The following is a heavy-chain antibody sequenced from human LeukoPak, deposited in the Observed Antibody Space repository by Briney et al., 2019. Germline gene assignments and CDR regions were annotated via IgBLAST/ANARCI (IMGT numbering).Heavy chain of an antibody. J-gene: IGHJ5*02. Sequence: GGSLRLSCAATGFIFRSFAMSWVREAPGKGLEWVSAISGSGGSTYYADSVKGRFTISRDNSKNTLYLQMNSLRAEDTAVYHCAKAGIGGPAAADWFDPWGQGTLVTVSS. CDR1: GFIFRSFA. V-gene: IGHV3-23*01. D-gene: IGHD6-13*01. CDR2: ISGSGGST. CDR3: AKAGIGGPAAADWFDP.